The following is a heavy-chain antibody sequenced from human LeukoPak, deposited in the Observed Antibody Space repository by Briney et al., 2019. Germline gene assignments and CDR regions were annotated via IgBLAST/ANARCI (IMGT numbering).Heavy chain of an antibody. CDR1: GDSISSYY. CDR3: AKEGNDYGANSIDY. J-gene: IGHJ4*02. V-gene: IGHV4-59*01. D-gene: IGHD4-23*01. CDR2: MFFTGDT. Sequence: SETLSLTCTVSGDSISSYYWAWLRQPPGKGLEWIGWMFFTGDTNYNPSLKSRVTISVDHSKNQFSLKLTSVTAADTAVYYCAKEGNDYGANSIDYWGQGTLVTVSS.